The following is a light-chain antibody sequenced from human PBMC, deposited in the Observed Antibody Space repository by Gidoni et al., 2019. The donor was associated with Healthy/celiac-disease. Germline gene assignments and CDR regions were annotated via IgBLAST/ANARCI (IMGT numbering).Light chain of an antibody. CDR3: QQYDNLPWT. Sequence: DIQMTQSPSSLSASVGDRVTITCQASQDISNYLNWYQQKPGKAPKLLIYDASHLETGVPSRFSGSGSGTDFTFTISSLQPEDIATYYCQQYDNLPWTFXQXTKVEIK. V-gene: IGKV1-33*01. J-gene: IGKJ1*01. CDR1: QDISNY. CDR2: DAS.